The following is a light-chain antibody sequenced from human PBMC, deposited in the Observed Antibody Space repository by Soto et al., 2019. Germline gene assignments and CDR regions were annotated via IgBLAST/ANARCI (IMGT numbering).Light chain of an antibody. CDR2: DVT. V-gene: IGLV2-11*01. CDR3: CSYAGTYTYV. CDR1: SSNVGRYKY. J-gene: IGLJ1*01. Sequence: QSALTQPRSVSRSPGQSVTISCTGTSSNVGRYKYVSWYQHHPGKAPKLMIYDVTMRPSGVPDRFSGSKSGNTASLTISGLQAEDEADYYCCSYAGTYTYVFGTGTK.